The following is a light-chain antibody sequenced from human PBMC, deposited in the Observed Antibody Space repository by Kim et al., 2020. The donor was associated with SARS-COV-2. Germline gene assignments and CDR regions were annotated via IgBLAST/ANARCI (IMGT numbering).Light chain of an antibody. V-gene: IGLV3-1*01. CDR1: KLGDKY. Sequence: SYELTQPPSVSVSPGQTASITCSGDKLGDKYACWYQQKAGQSPVMVIYQDNKRPSGIPERFSGSNSGNTATLTISGTPAMDEADYYCQAWDISTASYVFG. J-gene: IGLJ1*01. CDR3: QAWDISTASYV. CDR2: QDN.